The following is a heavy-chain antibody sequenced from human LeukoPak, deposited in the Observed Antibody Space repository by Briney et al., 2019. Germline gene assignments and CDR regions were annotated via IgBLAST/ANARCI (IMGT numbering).Heavy chain of an antibody. D-gene: IGHD3-16*02. CDR1: GGSISSGHYY. Sequence: SQTLSLTCTVSGGSISSGHYYWRWIRQHPGGGLVWIGYIYYSGSTYYKPPLNSRVTISVDTSKNQLSLKLSSVTAADTAVCYCASFGYRRSYFDYWRQGTLLTVSS. J-gene: IGHJ4*02. V-gene: IGHV4-31*03. CDR3: ASFGYRRSYFDY. CDR2: IYYSGST.